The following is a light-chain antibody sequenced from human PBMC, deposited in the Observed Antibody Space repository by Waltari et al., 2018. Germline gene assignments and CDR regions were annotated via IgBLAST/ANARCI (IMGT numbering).Light chain of an antibody. J-gene: IGKJ1*01. CDR3: QQYIAYWT. Sequence: DFQMTQSPSILSASVGDRVTIHCRASQSVGRLLAWYQQKPGSAPKLLIYQASNLESGVPSRFSGAGSGTEFTLTISSLQPDDFATYYCQQYIAYWTFGQGTKVQSK. V-gene: IGKV1-5*03. CDR1: QSVGRL. CDR2: QAS.